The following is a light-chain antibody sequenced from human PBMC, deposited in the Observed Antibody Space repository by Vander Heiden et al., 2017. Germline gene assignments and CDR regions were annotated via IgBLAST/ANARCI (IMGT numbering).Light chain of an antibody. CDR3: EQHSTKT. V-gene: IGKV4-1*01. CDR1: QSVLSSFNSKNH. CDR2: WAS. Sequence: DSVLTTSRDSLAVSLGERATINCKSSQSVLSSFNSKNHLAWFRQKPRQPPELLIYWASTRESGVPDRFSGSGSGTDFTLTISNMQAEDVAVYYCEQHSTKTFGQGTKVEIK. J-gene: IGKJ1*01.